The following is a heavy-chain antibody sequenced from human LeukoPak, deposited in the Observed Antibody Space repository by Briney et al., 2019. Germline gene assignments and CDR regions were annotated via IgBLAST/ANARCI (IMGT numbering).Heavy chain of an antibody. Sequence: GGSLRLSCAASGFAFSFYAMSWLRQPPGKGLEWVSAINGGGDATEYADSVKGRFTISRDNSKKTLYLQMNSLRPEDTAVYYCARCTASCYANAFDVWGQGTLLTVSS. CDR1: GFAFSFYA. J-gene: IGHJ3*01. V-gene: IGHV3-23*01. D-gene: IGHD2-2*01. CDR2: INGGGDAT. CDR3: ARCTASCYANAFDV.